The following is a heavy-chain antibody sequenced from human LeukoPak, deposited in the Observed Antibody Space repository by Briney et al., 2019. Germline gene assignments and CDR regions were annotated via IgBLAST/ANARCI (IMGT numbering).Heavy chain of an antibody. V-gene: IGHV1-2*02. D-gene: IGHD2-21*02. CDR3: ARDLVAYCGGVCYSPRYFDL. J-gene: IGHJ2*01. CDR1: GYTFTGYY. CDR2: INPNSGGT. Sequence: GASVKVSCKASGYTFTGYYMHWVRQAPGQGLEWMGWINPNSGGTNYAQKFQGRVTMTRDTSISTAYMELSRLRSDDTAVYYCARDLVAYCGGVCYSPRYFDLWGRGTLVTVSS.